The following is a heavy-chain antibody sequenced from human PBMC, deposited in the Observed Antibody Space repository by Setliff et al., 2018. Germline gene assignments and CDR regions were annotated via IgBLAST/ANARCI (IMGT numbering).Heavy chain of an antibody. J-gene: IGHJ6*03. CDR1: GGTFRSYG. V-gene: IGHV1-69*13. CDR3: AREGVDIRSSTDYRYYMDV. D-gene: IGHD5-12*01. Sequence: SVKVSCKASGGTFRSYGISWVRQAPGQGLEWMGGTIPMFGSANYAQKFQGRVTIIPDEFTGTAYMELSSLRTEDTAVYYCAREGVDIRSSTDYRYYMDVWGKGTTVTVSS. CDR2: TIPMFGSA.